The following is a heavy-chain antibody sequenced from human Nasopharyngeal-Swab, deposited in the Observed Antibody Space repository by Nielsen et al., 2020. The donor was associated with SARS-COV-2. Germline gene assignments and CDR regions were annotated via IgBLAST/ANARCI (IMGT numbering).Heavy chain of an antibody. CDR3: ARDDGGLGDY. J-gene: IGHJ4*02. V-gene: IGHV3-30*03. CDR1: GFTLSHYG. Sequence: GESLKISCAASGFTLSHYGMHWVRQAPGTGLEWAAAISYDGNTKYYADSAKGRFTISRDSAKNALYLEMNSLRPEDTAVYFCARDDGGLGDYWGQGTLVTVSS. CDR2: ISYDGNTK. D-gene: IGHD3-10*01.